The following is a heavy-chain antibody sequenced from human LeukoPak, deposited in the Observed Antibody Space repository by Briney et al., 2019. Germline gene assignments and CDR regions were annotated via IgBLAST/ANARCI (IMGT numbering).Heavy chain of an antibody. CDR1: GYSFASYW. CDR2: IHPGDSDT. J-gene: IGHJ4*02. D-gene: IGHD3-10*01. CDR3: GGRGESSIGGIAY. Sequence: GESLKISCKGSGYSFASYWIGWVRQMPGKGLEWMGIIHPGDSDTRYSPSFQGQVNISAEKSNNPALLQWSSPEDSDTAKYYWGGRGESSIGGIAYWGQGTLVTVSS. V-gene: IGHV5-51*01.